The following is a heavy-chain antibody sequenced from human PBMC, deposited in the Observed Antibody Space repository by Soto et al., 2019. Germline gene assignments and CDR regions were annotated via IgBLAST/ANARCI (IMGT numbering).Heavy chain of an antibody. D-gene: IGHD4-17*01. CDR1: GYTFTSYG. CDR3: ARDVPTVTTGGPDY. V-gene: IGHV1-18*01. Sequence: QVQLVQSGVEVEKPGASVKVSCKASGYTFTSYGISWVRQAPGQGLEWMGWISAYNGNTNYAQKFQGRVTMTTDTSTSTAYMELRSPRSDDTAVYYCARDVPTVTTGGPDYWGQGTLVTVSS. J-gene: IGHJ4*02. CDR2: ISAYNGNT.